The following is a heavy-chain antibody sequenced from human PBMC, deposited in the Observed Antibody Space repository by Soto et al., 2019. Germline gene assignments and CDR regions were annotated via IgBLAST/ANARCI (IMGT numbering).Heavy chain of an antibody. CDR2: ISGSGVST. Sequence: EVQLLESGGALVQPGGSLRLSCAASGFTFSSFAMSWVRPATGKGLEWVSSISGSGVSTYYAVSVKGRFTISRDNSKNTLDLQINRLSAEDTAVFYCAGMGADALTQIASWGQGTPVTVSS. V-gene: IGHV3-23*01. CDR1: GFTFSSFA. J-gene: IGHJ4*02. CDR3: AGMGADALTQIAS. D-gene: IGHD3-16*01.